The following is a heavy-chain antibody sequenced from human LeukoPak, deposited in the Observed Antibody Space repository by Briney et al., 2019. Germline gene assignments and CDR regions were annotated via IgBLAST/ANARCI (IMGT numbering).Heavy chain of an antibody. CDR2: ISAYNGNT. CDR1: GYTFTSYG. D-gene: IGHD3-10*01. J-gene: IGHJ4*02. CDR3: ARVCRYYYGSGSYPNYFDY. V-gene: IGHV1-18*01. Sequence: ASVKVSCKASGYTFTSYGISWVRQAPGQGLEWMGWISAYNGNTNYAQKLQGRVTMTTDTSTSTAYMELRSLRSGDTAVYYCARVCRYYYGSGSYPNYFDYWGQGTLVTVSS.